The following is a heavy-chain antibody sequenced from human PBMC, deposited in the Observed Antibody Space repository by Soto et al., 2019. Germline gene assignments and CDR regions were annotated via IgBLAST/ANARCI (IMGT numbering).Heavy chain of an antibody. Sequence: ETLSLTCTVSGGSISSYYWSWIRQPPGKGLEWIGYIYYSGSTNYNPSLKSRVTISVDTSKNQFSLKLSSVTAADTAVYYCARRYGDCFDFWGQGTLVTVSS. CDR2: IYYSGST. D-gene: IGHD4-17*01. J-gene: IGHJ4*02. CDR1: GGSISSYY. V-gene: IGHV4-59*08. CDR3: ARRYGDCFDF.